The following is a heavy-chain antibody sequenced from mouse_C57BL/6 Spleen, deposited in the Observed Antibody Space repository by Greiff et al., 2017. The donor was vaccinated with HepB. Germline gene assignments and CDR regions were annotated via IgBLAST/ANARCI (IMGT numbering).Heavy chain of an antibody. D-gene: IGHD1-1*01. CDR1: GFTFTDYY. J-gene: IGHJ4*01. CDR2: IRNKANGYTT. CDR3: ARYIVGLLAIDY. V-gene: IGHV7-3*01. Sequence: EVMLVESGGGLVQPGGSLSLSCAASGFTFTDYYMSWVRQPPGKALEWLGFIRNKANGYTTEYSASVKGRFTISRDNSQSILYLQMNALRAEDSATYYCARYIVGLLAIDYWGQGTSVTVSS.